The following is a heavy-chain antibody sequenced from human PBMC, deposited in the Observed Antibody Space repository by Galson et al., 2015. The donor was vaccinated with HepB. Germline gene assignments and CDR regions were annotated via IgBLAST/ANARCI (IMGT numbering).Heavy chain of an antibody. J-gene: IGHJ3*02. V-gene: IGHV3-30-3*01. Sequence: LRLSCAASGFTFSSYAMHWVRQAPGKGLEWVAVISYDGSNKYYADSVKGRFTISRDNSKNTLYLQMNSLRAEDTAVYYCARDSYYYDSSGYSHDAFDIWGQGTMVTVSS. D-gene: IGHD3-22*01. CDR3: ARDSYYYDSSGYSHDAFDI. CDR1: GFTFSSYA. CDR2: ISYDGSNK.